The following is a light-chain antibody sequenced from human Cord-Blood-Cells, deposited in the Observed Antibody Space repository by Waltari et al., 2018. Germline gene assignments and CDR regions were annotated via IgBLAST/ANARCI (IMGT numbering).Light chain of an antibody. CDR1: SSDVVSYTL. J-gene: IGLJ1*01. CDR3: CSYAGSSTYV. Sequence: QSALTQPASVSGSPGQSITISCTGTSSDVVSYTLVSWYQQHPGKAPKLMIYEGSKRPSGVSNRFSGSKSGNTASLTISGLQAEDEADYYCCSYAGSSTYVFGTGTKVTVL. CDR2: EGS. V-gene: IGLV2-23*01.